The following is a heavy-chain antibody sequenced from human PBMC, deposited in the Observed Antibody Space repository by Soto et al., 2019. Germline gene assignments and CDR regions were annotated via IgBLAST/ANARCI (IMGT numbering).Heavy chain of an antibody. CDR2: ISGSGGST. Sequence: PGGSLRLSCAASGFTFSSYAMSWVRQAPGKGLEWVSAISGSGGSTYYADSVKGRFTISRDNSKNSLYLQMNSLRAEDAAVYYCAKDRGCSGGSCYFDYWGQGTLVTVSS. V-gene: IGHV3-23*01. J-gene: IGHJ4*02. CDR1: GFTFSSYA. D-gene: IGHD2-15*01. CDR3: AKDRGCSGGSCYFDY.